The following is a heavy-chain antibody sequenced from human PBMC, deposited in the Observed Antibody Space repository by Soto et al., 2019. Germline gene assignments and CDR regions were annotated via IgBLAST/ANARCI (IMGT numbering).Heavy chain of an antibody. D-gene: IGHD3-3*01. CDR1: GFTFSSYA. CDR2: ISGSGGST. V-gene: IGHV3-23*01. CDR3: ATTYDFWSGSRFDY. Sequence: EVQLLESGGGLVQPGGSLRLSCAASGFTFSSYAMSWVRQAPGKGLEWVSTISGSGGSTYYADSVKGRFTISRDNSKNTLYLQMNSLRAEDTAVYYCATTYDFWSGSRFDYWGQGTLVTVSS. J-gene: IGHJ4*02.